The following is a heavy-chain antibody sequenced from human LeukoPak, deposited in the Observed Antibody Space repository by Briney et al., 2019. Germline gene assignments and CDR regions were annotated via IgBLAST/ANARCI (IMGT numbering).Heavy chain of an antibody. CDR1: GFTFSSYA. CDR2: ISGSGGST. CDR3: AKDQGPHSGSY. D-gene: IGHD1-26*01. Sequence: GGSLRLSCAASGFTFSSYAMSWVRQAPGKGLKWVSAISGSGGSTYYADSVKGRFTISRDNSKNTLYLQMNSLRAEDTAVYYCAKDQGPHSGSYWGQGTLVTVSS. V-gene: IGHV3-23*01. J-gene: IGHJ4*02.